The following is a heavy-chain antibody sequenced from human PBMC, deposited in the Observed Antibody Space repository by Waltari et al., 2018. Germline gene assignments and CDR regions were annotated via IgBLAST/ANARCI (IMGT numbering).Heavy chain of an antibody. CDR1: GFPFSNYA. V-gene: IGHV3-30-3*01. J-gene: IGHJ3*01. CDR3: ARGEGGGQFDFVDAFDL. Sequence: QVQLVESGGGVVQPGKSLRLSCIASGFPFSNYAMHWVRQAPGKGVWWLAVISYNVNNQAYTDSVKVRFSSSRDNSKNTLRLQMNSLRPDDTAIYYCARGEGGGQFDFVDAFDLWGQGTTVTVSS. D-gene: IGHD1-26*01. CDR2: ISYNVNNQ.